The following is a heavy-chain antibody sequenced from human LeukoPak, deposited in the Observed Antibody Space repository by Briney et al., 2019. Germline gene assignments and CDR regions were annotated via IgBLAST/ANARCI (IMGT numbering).Heavy chain of an antibody. CDR2: ITSGGAT. CDR3: VRGRYCSSANCYDWFDP. CDR1: NGSFGGFH. Sequence: SETLSLTCAVDNGSFGGFHWNWIRRPPGKGLEWIGEITSGGATNYHPPLRRRGTMSVDTSKKQFSLKLTSLTAADTGVYYCVRGRYCSSANCYDWFDPWGPGTHVSVSS. D-gene: IGHD2-2*01. J-gene: IGHJ5*02. V-gene: IGHV4-34*01.